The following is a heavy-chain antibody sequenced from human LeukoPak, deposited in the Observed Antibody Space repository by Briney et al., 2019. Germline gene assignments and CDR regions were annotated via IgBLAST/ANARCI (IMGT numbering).Heavy chain of an antibody. CDR3: ARLFTDCYDSSGYYYP. V-gene: IGHV4-59*08. CDR1: GGSVSSYY. J-gene: IGHJ5*02. D-gene: IGHD3-22*01. CDR2: LSHSGSS. Sequence: SETLSLTCTVSGGSVSSYYWSWIRRPPGRGLEWIAYLSHSGSSDSNPSLTSRVTTLVDTSKNQFSLKLSSVTAADTAVYYCARLFTDCYDSSGYYYPWGQGTLVTVSS.